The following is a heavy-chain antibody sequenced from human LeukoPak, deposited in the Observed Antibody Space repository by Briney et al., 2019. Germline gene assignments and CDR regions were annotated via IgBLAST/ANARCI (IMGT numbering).Heavy chain of an antibody. D-gene: IGHD3-9*01. CDR3: ARDCRRYFDWPPCDAFDI. CDR1: GFTFSSYS. Sequence: PGGSLRLSCAASGFTFSSYSMNWVRQAPGKGLEWVSSISSISSYIYYADSVKGRFTISRDNAKNSLYLQMNSLRAEDTAVYYCARDCRRYFDWPPCDAFDIWGQGTMVTVSS. J-gene: IGHJ3*02. CDR2: ISSISSYI. V-gene: IGHV3-21*01.